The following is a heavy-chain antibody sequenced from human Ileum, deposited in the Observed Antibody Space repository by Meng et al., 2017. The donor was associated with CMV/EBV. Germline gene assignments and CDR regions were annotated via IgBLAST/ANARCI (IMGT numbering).Heavy chain of an antibody. Sequence: GGSLRLSCAASGFTFSSYWMHWVRQAPGKGLVCVSRINSDGSSTNYADSVKGRFTISRDNAKNTLFLQMNSLRAEDTAVYYCARVTGQYLPHGYWGQGTLVTVSS. CDR3: ARVTGQYLPHGY. J-gene: IGHJ4*02. CDR1: GFTFSSYW. CDR2: INSDGSST. D-gene: IGHD4-11*01. V-gene: IGHV3-74*01.